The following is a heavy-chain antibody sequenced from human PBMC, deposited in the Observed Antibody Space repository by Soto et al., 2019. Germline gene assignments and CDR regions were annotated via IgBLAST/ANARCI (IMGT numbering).Heavy chain of an antibody. J-gene: IGHJ4*02. CDR3: ARLPKWSLVTA. Sequence: LVESGGALVYPGGSLRLSCIASGFSFSDYSMNWVRQAPGKGLQWVSYISSSSDKTYYADSVKGRFTVSRDNAKNALFIEMNSLRDDDTATYYGARLPKWSLVTAWGQGTRVTVSS. CDR2: ISSSSDKT. CDR1: GFSFSDYS. D-gene: IGHD2-21*02. V-gene: IGHV3-48*02.